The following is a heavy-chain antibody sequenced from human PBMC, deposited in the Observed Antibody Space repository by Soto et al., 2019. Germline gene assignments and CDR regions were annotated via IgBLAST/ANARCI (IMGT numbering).Heavy chain of an antibody. J-gene: IGHJ6*02. Sequence: QVQLVQSGAEVKKPGSSVKVSCKASGGTFSSYTISSVRQAPGQGLEWMGRIIPILGIANYAQKFQGRVTITADKSTSTAYMELSSLSSEDTAVYYCARDEITMVRGVIPTYGMDVWGQGTTVTVSS. D-gene: IGHD3-10*01. CDR1: GGTFSSYT. V-gene: IGHV1-69*08. CDR2: IIPILGIA. CDR3: ARDEITMVRGVIPTYGMDV.